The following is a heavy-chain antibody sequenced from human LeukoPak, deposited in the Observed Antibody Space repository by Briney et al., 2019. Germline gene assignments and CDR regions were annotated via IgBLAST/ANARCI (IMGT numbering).Heavy chain of an antibody. Sequence: PGGSLILSCAASGFTFSDYYMSWIRQAPGKGLEWLSYITGSGSTIYYADSVKGRFTISRDNAKNSLYLQMNSLRDEDTAVYYCARHYYHGSGHGGYWGQGTLVTVSS. CDR3: ARHYYHGSGHGGY. D-gene: IGHD3-22*01. CDR1: GFTFSDYY. J-gene: IGHJ4*02. V-gene: IGHV3-11*01. CDR2: ITGSGSTI.